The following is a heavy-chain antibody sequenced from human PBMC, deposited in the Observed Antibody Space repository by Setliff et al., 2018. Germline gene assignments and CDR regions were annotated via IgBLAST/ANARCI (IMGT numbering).Heavy chain of an antibody. V-gene: IGHV3-30*07. D-gene: IGHD2-15*01. CDR3: ARDLPVVT. Sequence: GGSLRLSCAASGFTFSSYAMHWVRQAPGKGLEWVAVISDDGINKYYADSVKGRFTISRDNSKNTLYLQMNGLRVDDSAVYHCARDLPVVTWGQGTLVTVSS. CDR2: ISDDGINK. J-gene: IGHJ5*02. CDR1: GFTFSSYA.